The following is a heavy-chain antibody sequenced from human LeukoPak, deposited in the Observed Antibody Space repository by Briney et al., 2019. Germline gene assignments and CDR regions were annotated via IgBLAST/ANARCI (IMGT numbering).Heavy chain of an antibody. Sequence: SETLSLICSVSGGSISELNYYWGWIRQPPGKGLEWIGNIYYSGSTYNNQSLESRVVISVDTSRNQFSLKLTSVTATDTAVYYCARQGVVGATGFDFWGQGILVTVSS. V-gene: IGHV4-39*01. CDR2: IYYSGST. J-gene: IGHJ4*02. CDR1: GGSISELNYY. D-gene: IGHD1-26*01. CDR3: ARQGVVGATGFDF.